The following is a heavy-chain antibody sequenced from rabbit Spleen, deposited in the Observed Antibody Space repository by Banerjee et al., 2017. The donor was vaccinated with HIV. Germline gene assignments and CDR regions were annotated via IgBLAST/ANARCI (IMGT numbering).Heavy chain of an antibody. J-gene: IGHJ6*01. V-gene: IGHV1S45*01. D-gene: IGHD1-1*01. CDR1: GFDFSSYG. CDR3: ARDTSSSFSSYGMDL. Sequence: QEQLVESGGGLVQPGGSLKLSCKASGFDFSSYGVSWVRQAPGKGLEWIGTIFGGSTGTIGYASWAKGRFAISKTSSTTVTLQMTRLTAADTATYFCARDTSSSFSSYGMDLWGQGTLVTVS. CDR2: IFGGSTGTI.